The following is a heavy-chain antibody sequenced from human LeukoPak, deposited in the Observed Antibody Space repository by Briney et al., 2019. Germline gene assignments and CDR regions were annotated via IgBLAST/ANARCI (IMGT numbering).Heavy chain of an antibody. D-gene: IGHD6-13*01. CDR1: GGSISSSSYY. V-gene: IGHV4-39*02. CDR2: IYYSGST. J-gene: IGHJ4*02. CDR3: AREIEQQLVVDY. Sequence: PSETLSLTCTVSGGSISSSSYYWGWIRQPPGKGLEWIGSIYYSGSTYYNPSLKSRVTISVDTPKNQFSLKLSSVTAADTAVYYCAREIEQQLVVDYWGQGTLVTVSS.